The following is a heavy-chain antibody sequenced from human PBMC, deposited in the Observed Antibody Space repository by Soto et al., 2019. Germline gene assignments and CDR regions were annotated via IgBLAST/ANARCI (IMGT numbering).Heavy chain of an antibody. V-gene: IGHV3-53*04. J-gene: IGHJ3*02. CDR1: GFTVSYNY. D-gene: IGHD3-10*01. Sequence: EVQLVESGGGLVQPGGSLRLSCAVSGFTVSYNYMSCVRQAPGKGLEWVSVIYRGGDTYYADSVKGRFTISRDNSKNTLYLQMDSLSPEDTAVYYCARERVAVGEYWWGDAFDIWGQGTVVTVSS. CDR3: ARERVAVGEYWWGDAFDI. CDR2: IYRGGDT.